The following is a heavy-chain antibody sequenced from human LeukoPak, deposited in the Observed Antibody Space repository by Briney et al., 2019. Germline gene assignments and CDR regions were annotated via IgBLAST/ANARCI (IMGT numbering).Heavy chain of an antibody. Sequence: SETLSLTCTVSGGSISSYYWSWIRQPPGKGLEWIGYIYTSGSTNYNPSLKSRVTISKDTSKNQFSLKVTSVTAADTAVYFCARERPLTSGSYFDLWGQGILVTVSS. CDR3: ARERPLTSGSYFDL. CDR1: GGSISSYY. J-gene: IGHJ4*02. D-gene: IGHD1-26*01. V-gene: IGHV4-4*09. CDR2: IYTSGST.